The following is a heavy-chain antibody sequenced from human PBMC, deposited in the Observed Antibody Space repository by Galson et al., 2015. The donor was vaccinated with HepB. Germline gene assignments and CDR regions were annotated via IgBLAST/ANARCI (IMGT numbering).Heavy chain of an antibody. V-gene: IGHV3-30*18. J-gene: IGHJ4*02. Sequence: SLRLSCAASGFMFKTYGMHWVRQAPGKGPEWVGVISSDGSNYYYDDSVKGRFTISRDNSKNTLYLQMNSLRPEDTAVYYCANSQLSRTDHFDYWGQGTFVTVSS. D-gene: IGHD1-14*01. CDR1: GFMFKTYG. CDR3: ANSQLSRTDHFDY. CDR2: ISSDGSNY.